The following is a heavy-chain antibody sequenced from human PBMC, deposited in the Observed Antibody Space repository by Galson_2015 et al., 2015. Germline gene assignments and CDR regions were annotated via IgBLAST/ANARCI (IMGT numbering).Heavy chain of an antibody. D-gene: IGHD4-11*01. J-gene: IGHJ4*02. Sequence: SVKVSCKASGGTFSSYAISWVRQAPGQGLEWMGGIIPIFGTANYAQKFQGRVTITADESTSTAYMELSSLRSEDTAVYYCASSFRPYSNYGWTHFDYWGQGTLVTVSS. CDR1: GGTFSSYA. CDR3: ASSFRPYSNYGWTHFDY. CDR2: IIPIFGTA. V-gene: IGHV1-69*13.